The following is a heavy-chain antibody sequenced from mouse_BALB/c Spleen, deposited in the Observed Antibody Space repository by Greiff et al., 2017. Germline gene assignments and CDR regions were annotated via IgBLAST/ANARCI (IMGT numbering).Heavy chain of an antibody. Sequence: EVQLQQSGPGLVKPSQSLSLTCTVTGYSITSDYAWNWIRQFPGNKLEWMGYISYSGSTSYNPSLKSRISITRDTSKNQFFLQLNSVTTEDTATYYCARKVHGAMDYWGQGTSVTVSS. V-gene: IGHV3-2*02. J-gene: IGHJ4*01. CDR1: GYSITSDYA. CDR3: ARKVHGAMDY. D-gene: IGHD2-14*01. CDR2: ISYSGST.